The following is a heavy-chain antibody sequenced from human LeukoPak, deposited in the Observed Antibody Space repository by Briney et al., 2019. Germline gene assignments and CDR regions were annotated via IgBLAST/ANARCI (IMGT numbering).Heavy chain of an antibody. CDR1: GYTFTDYY. Sequence: ASVKVSCKACGYTFTDYYLHWVRQAPGQGLEWMGWINPDSGGTNYAQNFQGRVTMTWDTSISTAYMELSTLRSDDTAVYYCARVLSRYGDPGNYWGQGTLVTVSS. CDR3: ARVLSRYGDPGNY. D-gene: IGHD4-17*01. J-gene: IGHJ4*02. CDR2: INPDSGGT. V-gene: IGHV1-2*02.